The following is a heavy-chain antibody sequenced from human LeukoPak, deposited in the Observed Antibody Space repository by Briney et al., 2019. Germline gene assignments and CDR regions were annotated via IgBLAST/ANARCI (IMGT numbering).Heavy chain of an antibody. J-gene: IGHJ4*02. D-gene: IGHD6-19*01. CDR2: INSDGSNT. V-gene: IGHV3-74*01. CDR1: GFTFTTYW. CDR3: ARDGLAVAPGPLVDY. Sequence: GGSLRLSCAASGFTFTTYWMHWVRQAPGKGLVWVSRINSDGSNTRYADSVKGRFTISRDNAKNTLYLQMNSLRAEDTAVYYCARDGLAVAPGPLVDYWGQGTLVTVSS.